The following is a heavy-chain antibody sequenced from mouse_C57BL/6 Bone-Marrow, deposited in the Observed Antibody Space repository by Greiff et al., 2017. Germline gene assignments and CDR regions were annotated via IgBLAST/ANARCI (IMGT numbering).Heavy chain of an antibody. Sequence: VQLQQSGPELVKPGASVKLSCKASGYTFTSYDINWVKQRPGQGLEWIGWLYPRDGSTKYNEKFKGKATLTVDTSSSTADRELHSLTSEDSAVYFCARWGTVALGYWGQGTTLTVSS. CDR1: GYTFTSYD. D-gene: IGHD1-1*01. CDR2: LYPRDGST. CDR3: ARWGTVALGY. V-gene: IGHV1-85*01. J-gene: IGHJ2*01.